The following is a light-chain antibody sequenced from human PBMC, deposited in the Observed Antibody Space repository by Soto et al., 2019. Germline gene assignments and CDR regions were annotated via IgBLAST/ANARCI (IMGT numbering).Light chain of an antibody. CDR3: QQYGSSPET. Sequence: EIVMTQSPATLSLSAGERATLSCRASQSVGSSLAWYQQRPGQAPRLLIYDAFIRATGIPARFSGSESGTDFTLTISRLEPEDFAVYYCQQYGSSPETFGQGTKVDIK. J-gene: IGKJ1*01. CDR2: DAF. CDR1: QSVGSS. V-gene: IGKV3-20*01.